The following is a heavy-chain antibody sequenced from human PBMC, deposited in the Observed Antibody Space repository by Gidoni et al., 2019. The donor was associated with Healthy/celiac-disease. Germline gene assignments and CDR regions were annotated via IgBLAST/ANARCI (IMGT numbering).Heavy chain of an antibody. D-gene: IGHD3-16*01. Sequence: QVQLVQSGAEVKKPGASVKVSCKASGYTFTSYYMHWVRQAPGQGLEWMGIITPSGGRTSYAKKFQGRVSMTRDTSTSTVYMELSSLRSEDTAVYYCARVKMHTVTWGFDYWGQGTLVTVSS. CDR1: GYTFTSYY. J-gene: IGHJ4*02. CDR2: ITPSGGRT. CDR3: ARVKMHTVTWGFDY. V-gene: IGHV1-46*01.